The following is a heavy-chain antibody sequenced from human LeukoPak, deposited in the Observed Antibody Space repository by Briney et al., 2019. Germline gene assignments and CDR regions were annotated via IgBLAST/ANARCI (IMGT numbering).Heavy chain of an antibody. D-gene: IGHD3-16*02. CDR1: GFTFDMYA. CDR2: ISGGGGST. J-gene: IGHJ5*02. CDR3: AKVVFSLITFGGVIARHNWFDP. V-gene: IGHV3-23*01. Sequence: WGSLRLSCAASGFTFDMYAMSWVRQAPGKGLEWVSVISGGGGSTYYADSVKGRFTISRDNSKNTLYLQMNSLRAEDTAVYYCAKVVFSLITFGGVIARHNWFDPWGQGTLLTVSS.